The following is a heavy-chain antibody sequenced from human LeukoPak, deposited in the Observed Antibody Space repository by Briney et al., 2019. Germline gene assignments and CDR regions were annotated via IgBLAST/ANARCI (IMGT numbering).Heavy chain of an antibody. V-gene: IGHV4-39*01. Sequence: SETLSLTCTVSGGSTSSSSYYWGWIRHPPGKGLEWIGSIYHSGSTYHNPSLKSRVTISVDTSKNQFSLKLSSVTAADTAVYYCARLYDSCDYWGQGTLVTVSS. CDR2: IYHSGST. J-gene: IGHJ4*02. CDR1: GGSTSSSSYY. D-gene: IGHD3-22*01. CDR3: ARLYDSCDY.